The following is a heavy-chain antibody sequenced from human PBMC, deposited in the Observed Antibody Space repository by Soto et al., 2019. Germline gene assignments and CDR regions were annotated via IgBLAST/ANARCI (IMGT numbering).Heavy chain of an antibody. CDR1: GYTFTSYY. J-gene: IGHJ4*02. V-gene: IGHV1-46*01. CDR2: INPSGGST. CDR3: ARDDSSGHSYYFDY. Sequence: QVQLVQSGAEVQKPGASVKVSCKASGYTFTSYYMHWGRQAPGQGHEWMGIINPSGGSTSYAQKFQGRVTMTRDTSTTTGYMELSSLISEDTAVDDGARDDSSGHSYYFDYCGQGTLVTVSS. D-gene: IGHD3-22*01.